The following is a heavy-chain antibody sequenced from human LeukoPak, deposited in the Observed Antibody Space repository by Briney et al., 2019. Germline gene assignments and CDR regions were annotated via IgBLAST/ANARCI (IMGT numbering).Heavy chain of an antibody. CDR2: ISYDGSKK. Sequence: GRALRLSCAASGFTFSSYAMHWVGQAPGKGLEGVAVISYDGSKKYHADSVKGRFTISRDNSKNTLYLQMNSLRAEDTAVYYCARGGGASRHNWFDPWGQGTLVTVSS. V-gene: IGHV3-30-3*01. J-gene: IGHJ5*02. CDR3: ARGGGASRHNWFDP. D-gene: IGHD2-21*01. CDR1: GFTFSSYA.